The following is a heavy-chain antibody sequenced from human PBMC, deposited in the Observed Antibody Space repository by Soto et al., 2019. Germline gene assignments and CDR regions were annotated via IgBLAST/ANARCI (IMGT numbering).Heavy chain of an antibody. CDR2: VGDDGFRT. CDR3: ATKFRSYFDH. J-gene: IGHJ4*02. CDR1: GFTFSTFA. V-gene: IGHV3-23*01. Sequence: LRLSCVASGFTFSTFAMTWVRQTPGKGLEWVATVGDDGFRTNVADSVKGRLIISRDNSKDTLSLEMSSLRVEDTGIYYCATKFRSYFDHWGQGVRVTVSS.